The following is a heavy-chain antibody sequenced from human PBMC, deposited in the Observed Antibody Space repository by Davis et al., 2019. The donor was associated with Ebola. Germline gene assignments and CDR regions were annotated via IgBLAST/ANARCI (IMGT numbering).Heavy chain of an antibody. Sequence: PSETLSLTCTVSGGSISSYYWSWIRQPPGKGLEWIGYIYYSGSTNYNPSLKSRVTISVDTSKNQFSLKLSSVTAADTAVYYCARRNYDSEDYWGQGTLVTVSS. V-gene: IGHV4-59*08. CDR1: GGSISSYY. CDR2: IYYSGST. J-gene: IGHJ4*02. D-gene: IGHD3-22*01. CDR3: ARRNYDSEDY.